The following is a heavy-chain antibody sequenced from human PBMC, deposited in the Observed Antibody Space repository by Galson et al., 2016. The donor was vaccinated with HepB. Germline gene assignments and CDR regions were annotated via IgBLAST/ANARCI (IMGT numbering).Heavy chain of an antibody. D-gene: IGHD5-18*01. CDR1: GYIFTDFY. J-gene: IGHJ6*02. V-gene: IGHV1-2*04. CDR3: ARDMGETALVRYNYYGMDV. CDR2: INPNSGAT. Sequence: SVKVSCKASGYIFTDFYIHWVRQAPGQGLEWMGWINPNSGATDYTQNFQGWVTMTWDTSISTAYLELNRLRSDDTAVFYCARDMGETALVRYNYYGMDVWGQGTTVTVSS.